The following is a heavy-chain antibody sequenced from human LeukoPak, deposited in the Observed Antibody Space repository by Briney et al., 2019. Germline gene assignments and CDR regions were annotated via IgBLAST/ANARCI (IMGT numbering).Heavy chain of an antibody. CDR3: VRLRDSSSPGDFDF. V-gene: IGHV1-2*02. CDR2: MNPKSGGT. Sequence: GASVTVSFKASGYTFIGNFLHWVRQAPGQGLEWMGWMNPKSGGTNYLQKFQGRVTMTRDTSISTAYMELIRLKSDDTAVYYCVRLRDSSSPGDFDFWGQGTLVTVSS. J-gene: IGHJ4*02. D-gene: IGHD6-6*01. CDR1: GYTFIGNF.